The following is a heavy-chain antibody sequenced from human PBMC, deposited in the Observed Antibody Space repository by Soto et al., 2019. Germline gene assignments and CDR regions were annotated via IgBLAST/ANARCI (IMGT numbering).Heavy chain of an antibody. Sequence: EVQLVESGVGLVQPGGSLRLSCTSSGFIVSDTYMNWVRQSPWKGLEWVSVISNRGDTHYADSVRGRFSLSRDIADNTLHLQMNNLRVEDTAVYYCAREPRYCRGGSCSITGDAFDIWGQGTMVTVSS. D-gene: IGHD2-15*01. CDR2: ISNRGDT. CDR3: AREPRYCRGGSCSITGDAFDI. J-gene: IGHJ3*02. V-gene: IGHV3-66*01. CDR1: GFIVSDTY.